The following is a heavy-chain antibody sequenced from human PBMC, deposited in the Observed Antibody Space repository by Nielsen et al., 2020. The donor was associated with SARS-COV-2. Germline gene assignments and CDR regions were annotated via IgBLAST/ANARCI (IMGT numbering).Heavy chain of an antibody. V-gene: IGHV1-3*01. CDR3: ARRSSSSWYTPYYYYGMDV. Sequence: ASVKVSCKASGYTFTSYAMHWVRQAPGQRLEWMGWINAGNGNTKYSQKFQGRVTITRDTSASTAYMELRSLRSDDTAVYYCARRSSSSWYTPYYYYGMDVWGQGTTVTVSS. CDR1: GYTFTSYA. CDR2: INAGNGNT. D-gene: IGHD6-13*01. J-gene: IGHJ6*02.